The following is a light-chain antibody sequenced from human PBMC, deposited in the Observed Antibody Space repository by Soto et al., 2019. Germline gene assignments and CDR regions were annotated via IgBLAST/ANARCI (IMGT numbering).Light chain of an antibody. CDR1: QSISSH. Sequence: EIVLTQSPATLSLSPGEGATLSCRASQSISSHLAWYQQKPGQAPRLLMYDASKRATGIPARFSGSGSGTDFPLTISSLAPEEFAVYYCQQRPNWPLTFGGGTKVEIK. J-gene: IGKJ4*01. V-gene: IGKV3-11*01. CDR2: DAS. CDR3: QQRPNWPLT.